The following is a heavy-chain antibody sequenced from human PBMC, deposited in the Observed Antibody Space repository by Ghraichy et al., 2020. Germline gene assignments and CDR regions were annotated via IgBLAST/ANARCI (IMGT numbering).Heavy chain of an antibody. D-gene: IGHD1-26*01. CDR1: GFTFSSYA. V-gene: IGHV3-30-3*01. CDR2: ISYDGSNK. Sequence: GESLNISCAASGFTFSSYAMHWVRQAPGKGLEWVAVISYDGSNKYYADSVKGRFTISRDNSKNTLYLQMNSLRAEDTAVYYCARDTYSGSYSGVGGYWGQGTLVTVSS. J-gene: IGHJ4*02. CDR3: ARDTYSGSYSGVGGY.